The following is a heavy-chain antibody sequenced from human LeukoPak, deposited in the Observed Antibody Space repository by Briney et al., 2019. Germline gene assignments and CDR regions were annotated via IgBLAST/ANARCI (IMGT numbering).Heavy chain of an antibody. CDR1: GFTFSDYY. J-gene: IGHJ6*03. CDR3: ARMGYCSSTSCEYYYYYYMDV. D-gene: IGHD2-2*01. V-gene: IGHV3-11*04. CDR2: ISSSGSTI. Sequence: GGSLRLSCAASGFTFSDYYMSWIRQAPGKGLEWVSYISSSGSTIYYADSVKGRFTISRDNAKNSLYLQMNSLRAEDTAVYYCARMGYCSSTSCEYYYYYYMDVWGKGTTVTASS.